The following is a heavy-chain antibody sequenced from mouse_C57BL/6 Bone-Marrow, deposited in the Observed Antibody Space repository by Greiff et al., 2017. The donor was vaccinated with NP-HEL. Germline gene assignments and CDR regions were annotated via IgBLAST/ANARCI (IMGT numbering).Heavy chain of an antibody. J-gene: IGHJ1*03. V-gene: IGHV2-9*01. CDR2: IWGGGST. Sequence: QVQLKESGPGLVAPSQSLSITCTVSGFSLTSYGVDWVRQPPGKGLAWLGVIWGGGSTNYNSALMSRLSISKDNSKSQVFLKMNRLQTDDTAMYYCAKHPPLLRHGYFDVWGTGTTVTVSS. CDR1: GFSLTSYG. CDR3: AKHPPLLRHGYFDV. D-gene: IGHD1-2*01.